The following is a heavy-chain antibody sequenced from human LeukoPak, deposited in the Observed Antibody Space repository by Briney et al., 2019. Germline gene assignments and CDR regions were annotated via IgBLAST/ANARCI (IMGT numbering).Heavy chain of an antibody. Sequence: PGGSLRLSCAVSGITLSNYGMSWVRQAPGKGLEWVAGISDSGGSTNYADSVKGRFTISRDNPKNTLYLQMNSLRAEDTAVYFCAKDGLSGYNFDYWGQGTLVSVSS. J-gene: IGHJ4*02. CDR1: GITLSNYG. CDR3: AKDGLSGYNFDY. V-gene: IGHV3-23*01. CDR2: ISDSGGST. D-gene: IGHD5-24*01.